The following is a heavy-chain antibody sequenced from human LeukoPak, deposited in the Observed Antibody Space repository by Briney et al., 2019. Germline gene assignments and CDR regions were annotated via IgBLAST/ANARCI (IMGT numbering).Heavy chain of an antibody. V-gene: IGHV1-8*01. Sequence: ASVKVSCKASGYTFTSYDINWVRQATGQGLEWMGWMNPNSGNTGYAQKFQGRVTMTRNTSISTAYMELSSLRSEDTAVYYCARGPTYYDFWSGYYSALVWFDPWGQGTLVTVSS. CDR2: MNPNSGNT. D-gene: IGHD3-3*01. J-gene: IGHJ5*02. CDR3: ARGPTYYDFWSGYYSALVWFDP. CDR1: GYTFTSYD.